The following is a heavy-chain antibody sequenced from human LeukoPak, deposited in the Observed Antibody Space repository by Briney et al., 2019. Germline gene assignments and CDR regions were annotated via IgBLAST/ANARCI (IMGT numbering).Heavy chain of an antibody. V-gene: IGHV4-59*11. D-gene: IGHD4-17*01. CDR1: GASISPHY. CDR2: VYYNGLT. J-gene: IGHJ4*02. Sequence: SETLSLTCTVSGASISPHYWTWIRQAPGRGLEWIGYVYYNGLTSYNASPRSRLILSVDTARNQVSLKLTSVTAADTAAYYCTRERSTVTFDYWGQGTLVTVSS. CDR3: TRERSTVTFDY.